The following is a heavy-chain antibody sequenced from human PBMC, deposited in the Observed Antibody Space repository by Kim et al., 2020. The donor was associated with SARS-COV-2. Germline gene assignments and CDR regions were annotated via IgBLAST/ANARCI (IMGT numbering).Heavy chain of an antibody. CDR1: GFTFSSYG. V-gene: IGHV3-30*18. J-gene: IGHJ4*02. D-gene: IGHD3-9*01. CDR2: ISYDGSNK. CDR3: ANDRLSIVLRYSCDY. Sequence: GGSLRLSCAASGFTFSSYGMHWVRQAPGKGLEWVAVISYDGSNKYYADSVKGRFTISRDNSKNTLYLQMNSLRAEDTAVYYCANDRLSIVLRYSCDYWGQGTLVTVSS.